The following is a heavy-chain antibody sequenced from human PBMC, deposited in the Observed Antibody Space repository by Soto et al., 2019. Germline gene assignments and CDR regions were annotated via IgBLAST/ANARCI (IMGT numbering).Heavy chain of an antibody. Sequence: SETLSVTCAVDGGSFSGYCWSWIRQPPGKGLEWIGEINHSGSTNYNPSLKSRVTISVDTSKNQFSLKLSSVTAADTAVYYCAKANWNYVRWFDPWGQGTLVTVSS. CDR3: AKANWNYVRWFDP. J-gene: IGHJ5*02. CDR1: GGSFSGYC. CDR2: INHSGST. V-gene: IGHV4-34*01. D-gene: IGHD1-7*01.